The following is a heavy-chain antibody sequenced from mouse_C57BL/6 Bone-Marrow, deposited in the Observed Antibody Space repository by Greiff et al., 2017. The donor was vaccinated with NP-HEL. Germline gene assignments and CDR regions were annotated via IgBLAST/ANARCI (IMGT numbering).Heavy chain of an antibody. Sequence: QVQLQQPGAELVKPGASVKLSCKASGYTFTSYWMHWVKQRPGRGLEWIGRIDPNSGGTKYTEKFKSKATLTVDKPSSTAYMQLISLTSEDSAVYYCAREIYYGNPYAMDYWGQGTSVTVSS. D-gene: IGHD2-1*01. CDR1: GYTFTSYW. V-gene: IGHV1-72*01. J-gene: IGHJ4*01. CDR2: IDPNSGGT. CDR3: AREIYYGNPYAMDY.